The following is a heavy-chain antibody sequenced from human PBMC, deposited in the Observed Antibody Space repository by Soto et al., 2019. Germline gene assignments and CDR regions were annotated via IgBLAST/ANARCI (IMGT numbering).Heavy chain of an antibody. D-gene: IGHD2-15*01. CDR2: ISSDGSDK. V-gene: IGHV3-30*18. Sequence: QVQLVESGGGVVQPGRSLRLSCAASGITFSSYGMHWVRQAPGKGLEWVAVISSDGSDKYYADSVKGRFTISRDNSKNTLYLQMNSLRAEDTAVYYGAKDRGSGGGFYYHGMDVWGQGTTVTVSS. CDR3: AKDRGSGGGFYYHGMDV. J-gene: IGHJ6*02. CDR1: GITFSSYG.